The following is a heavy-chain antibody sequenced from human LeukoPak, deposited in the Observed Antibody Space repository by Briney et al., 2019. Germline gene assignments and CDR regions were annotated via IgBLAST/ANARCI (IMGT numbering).Heavy chain of an antibody. J-gene: IGHJ6*03. CDR1: GFTFSSYG. V-gene: IGHV3-7*01. D-gene: IGHD3-3*01. Sequence: GGSLRLSCAASGFTFSSYGMSWVRQAPGKGLEWVANIKQDGSEKYYVDSVKGRFTISRDNAKNSLYLQMNSLRAEDTAVYYCARAKVTYYDFWSGYTYYYYMDVWGKGTTVTVSS. CDR3: ARAKVTYYDFWSGYTYYYYMDV. CDR2: IKQDGSEK.